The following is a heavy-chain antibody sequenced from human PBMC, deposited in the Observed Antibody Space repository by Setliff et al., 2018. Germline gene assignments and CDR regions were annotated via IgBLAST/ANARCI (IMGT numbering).Heavy chain of an antibody. D-gene: IGHD1-1*01. CDR2: MYYIGSN. Sequence: LRLSCAASGFTFSNYWMSWVRQPPGKGLEWIGSMYYIGSNDYNPSLKSRLTLSVDTSKNQVSLNLRSVTAADTAVYYCARTGTYRYFDYWGQGTQVTVSS. CDR3: ARTGTYRYFDY. J-gene: IGHJ4*02. V-gene: IGHV4-59*05. CDR1: GFTFSNYW.